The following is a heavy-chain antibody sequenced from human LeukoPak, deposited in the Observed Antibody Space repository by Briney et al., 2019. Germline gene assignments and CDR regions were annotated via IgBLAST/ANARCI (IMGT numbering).Heavy chain of an antibody. J-gene: IGHJ4*02. Sequence: GGSLRLSCAASGFTFDDYAMHWVRQAPGKGLEWVSGISWNSGSIGYADSVKGRFTISRDNAKNSLYLQMNSLRAEDTAVYYCARDLYYYDSSGYPSGYWGQGTLVTVSS. D-gene: IGHD3-22*01. CDR3: ARDLYYYDSSGYPSGY. CDR1: GFTFDDYA. CDR2: ISWNSGSI. V-gene: IGHV3-9*01.